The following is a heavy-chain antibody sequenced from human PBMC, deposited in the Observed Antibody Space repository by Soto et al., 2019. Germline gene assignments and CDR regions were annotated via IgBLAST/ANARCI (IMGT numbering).Heavy chain of an antibody. J-gene: IGHJ6*02. CDR3: VRERGLSSFYGMDV. D-gene: IGHD3-10*01. CDR1: GFTLTTYT. V-gene: IGHV3-21*02. Sequence: EVQLVESGGGLVKPGGSLRLSCEASGFTLTTYTMNWVRQASGKGLEWVSSITSSSGHIYYADSVKGRFTISRDNARNSLYLQMNSLRAEDTAVYYCVRERGLSSFYGMDVWGQGPTVTVSS. CDR2: ITSSSGHI.